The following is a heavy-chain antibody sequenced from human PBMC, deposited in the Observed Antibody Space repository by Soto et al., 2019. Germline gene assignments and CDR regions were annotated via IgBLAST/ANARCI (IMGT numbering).Heavy chain of an antibody. J-gene: IGHJ5*02. CDR1: GYTFTSYG. CDR3: ARNAVVVTAISFDP. CDR2: ISAYNGNT. D-gene: IGHD2-21*02. Sequence: GASVNVSCKSSGYTFTSYGMSWVRQAPGQGLEWMGWISAYNGNTNYAQKLQGRVTMTTDTSTSTAYMELRSLRSDDTAVYYCARNAVVVTAISFDPWGQGTLVTVSS. V-gene: IGHV1-18*01.